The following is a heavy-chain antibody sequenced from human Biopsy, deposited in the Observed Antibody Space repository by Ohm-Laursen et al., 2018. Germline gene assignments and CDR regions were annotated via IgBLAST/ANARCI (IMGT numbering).Heavy chain of an antibody. Sequence: TLSLTCAVYGGSFSGYYWTWIRQPPGKGLEWIGEINHRGSASYNPSLKSRITVLVDTSKNQFSLKLRSVSAADTAVCFCARALDYYDPYYYYAMDVWGQGTSVTVSS. CDR3: ARALDYYDPYYYYAMDV. J-gene: IGHJ6*02. CDR2: INHRGSA. V-gene: IGHV4-34*01. D-gene: IGHD3-16*01. CDR1: GGSFSGYY.